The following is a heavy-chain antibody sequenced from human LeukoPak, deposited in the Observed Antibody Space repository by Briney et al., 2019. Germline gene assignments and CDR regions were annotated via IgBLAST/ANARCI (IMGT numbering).Heavy chain of an antibody. D-gene: IGHD2-2*01. CDR1: GYSFTSYW. CDR2: IDPSDSYT. Sequence: PGESLKISCQGSGYSFTSYWISWVRQMPGKGLEWMGRIDPSDSYTNYSPSFQGHVTISADKSISTAYLQWSSLQASDTAMYYCARRIYCSSTSCYYFDYWGQGTLVTVSS. V-gene: IGHV5-10-1*01. J-gene: IGHJ4*02. CDR3: ARRIYCSSTSCYYFDY.